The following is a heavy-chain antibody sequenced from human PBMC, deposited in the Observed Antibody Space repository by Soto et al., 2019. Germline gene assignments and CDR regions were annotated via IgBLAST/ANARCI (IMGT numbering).Heavy chain of an antibody. Sequence: GGSIRLSCTASGFTLGDYAMSWVRQTPGKGLEWVGFIRSKAYGGTTEYAASVRGRFTISRDDSKSIAYLQMNSLKTEDTAVYYCTREGSFGYGNYYYYGMNAWGQGTTVTVYS. D-gene: IGHD5-18*01. CDR3: TREGSFGYGNYYYYGMNA. CDR1: GFTLGDYA. V-gene: IGHV3-49*04. J-gene: IGHJ6*02. CDR2: IRSKAYGGTT.